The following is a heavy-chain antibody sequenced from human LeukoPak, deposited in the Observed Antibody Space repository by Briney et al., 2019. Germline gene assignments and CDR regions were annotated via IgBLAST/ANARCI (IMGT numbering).Heavy chain of an antibody. CDR3: ARVVTMVRGVIAFDY. CDR2: IYYSGST. Sequence: SETLSLTCTVSGGSISSYYWRWIRQPPGKGLVWGGYIYYSGSTNYNPSLKSRVTISVDASKNQFSLKLSSVTAADTAVYYCARVVTMVRGVIAFDYWGQGTLVTVSS. V-gene: IGHV4-59*01. D-gene: IGHD3-10*01. CDR1: GGSISSYY. J-gene: IGHJ4*02.